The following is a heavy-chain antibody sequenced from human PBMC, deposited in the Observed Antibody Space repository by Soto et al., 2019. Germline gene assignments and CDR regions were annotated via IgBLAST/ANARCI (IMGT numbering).Heavy chain of an antibody. D-gene: IGHD6-19*01. CDR2: IKQDGSEK. CDR1: GFTITSYS. V-gene: IGHV3-7*01. Sequence: GGSLTLSCAAHGFTITSYSMRLDSQAPGKELEWVAKIKQDGSEKYYADSVKGRFTISRENSKNTLDLQMNSLRAEDTAVYYCARDKITAVAAPYYYYGMDVWGQGTTVPVS. J-gene: IGHJ6*02. CDR3: ARDKITAVAAPYYYYGMDV.